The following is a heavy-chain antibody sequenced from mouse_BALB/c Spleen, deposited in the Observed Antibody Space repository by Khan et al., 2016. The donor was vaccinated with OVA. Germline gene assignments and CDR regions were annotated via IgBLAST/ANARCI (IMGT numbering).Heavy chain of an antibody. CDR3: ARDGYQYNYAMDY. Sequence: EVQLQESGPGLVKPSQSLSLTCTVSGYSITSDYARNWIRQFPGNKLEWMGYISYSGSTYYNPALKSRTSITRDTSKNQFFLQLNPVTTEDTATYDCARDGYQYNYAMDYWGQGTSVTVSS. CDR1: GYSITSDYA. V-gene: IGHV3-2*02. CDR2: ISYSGST. J-gene: IGHJ4*01. D-gene: IGHD2-3*01.